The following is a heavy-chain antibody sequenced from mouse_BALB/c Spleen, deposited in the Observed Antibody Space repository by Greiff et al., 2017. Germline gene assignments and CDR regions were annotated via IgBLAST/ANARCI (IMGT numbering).Heavy chain of an antibody. CDR3: ARSRYDYAMDY. J-gene: IGHJ4*01. Sequence: VQLQQPGAELVKPGASVKLSCKASGYTFTSYWMHWVKQRPGQGLEWIGEINPSNGRTNYNEKFKSKATLTVDKSSSTAYMQLSSLTSEDSAVYYCARSRYDYAMDYWGQGTSVTVSS. D-gene: IGHD1-1*01. CDR1: GYTFTSYW. V-gene: IGHV1S81*02. CDR2: INPSNGRT.